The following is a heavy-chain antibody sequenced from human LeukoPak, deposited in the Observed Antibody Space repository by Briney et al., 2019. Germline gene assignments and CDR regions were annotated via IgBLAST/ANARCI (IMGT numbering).Heavy chain of an antibody. CDR2: ISHSGST. CDR1: GGSFSGYY. Sequence: KPSETLSLTCAVYGGSFSGYYWSWIRQPPGKGLEWIGEISHSGSTNYNPSLKSRVTISVDASKNQFSLKLSSVTAADTAVYYCARRWFRYYFDYWGQGTLVTVSS. CDR3: ARRWFRYYFDY. V-gene: IGHV4-34*01. J-gene: IGHJ4*02. D-gene: IGHD4-23*01.